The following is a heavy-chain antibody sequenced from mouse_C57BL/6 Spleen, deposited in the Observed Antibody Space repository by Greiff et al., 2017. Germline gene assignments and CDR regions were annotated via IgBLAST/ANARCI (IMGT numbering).Heavy chain of an antibody. CDR2: ISYDGSN. D-gene: IGHD2-2*01. J-gene: IGHJ2*01. V-gene: IGHV3-6*01. Sequence: EVKLMESGPGLVKPSQSLSLTCSVTGYSITSGYYWNWIRQFPGNKLEWMGYISYDGSNNYNPSLKNRISITRDTSKNQFFLKLNSVTTEDTATYYCARETLDGYDDYWGQGTTLTVSS. CDR3: ARETLDGYDDY. CDR1: GYSITSGYY.